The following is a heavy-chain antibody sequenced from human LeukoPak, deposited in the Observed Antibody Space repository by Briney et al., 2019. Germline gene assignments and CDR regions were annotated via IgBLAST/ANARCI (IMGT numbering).Heavy chain of an antibody. Sequence: GGSLRLSCAASGFTFSSYAMSWVRQAPGKGLEWVANIKQDGSEKYYVDSVKGRFTISRDNAKNSLYLQMNSLRAEDTAVYYCARGGRIAGKFDYWGQGTLVTVSS. V-gene: IGHV3-7*01. D-gene: IGHD6-13*01. CDR3: ARGGRIAGKFDY. J-gene: IGHJ4*02. CDR1: GFTFSSYA. CDR2: IKQDGSEK.